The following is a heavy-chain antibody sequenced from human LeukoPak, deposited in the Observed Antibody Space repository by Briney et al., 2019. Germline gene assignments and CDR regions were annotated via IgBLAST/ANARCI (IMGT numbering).Heavy chain of an antibody. CDR2: TYYRSKWYN. D-gene: IGHD5-12*01. V-gene: IGHV6-1*01. Sequence: SQTLSLTCALSGDSVSSNSAAWDWRRQSPSRGLEWLGRTYYRSKWYNDYAVSVKSRITINPDTSKNQFSLQLNSVTPEDTAVYYCARDPSLYSGYVGGWFDPWGQGTLVTVSS. CDR1: GDSVSSNSAA. J-gene: IGHJ5*02. CDR3: ARDPSLYSGYVGGWFDP.